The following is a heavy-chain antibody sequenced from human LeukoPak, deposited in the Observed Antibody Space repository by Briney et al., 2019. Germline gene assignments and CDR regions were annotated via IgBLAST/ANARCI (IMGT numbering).Heavy chain of an antibody. CDR2: IYTSGST. Sequence: SETLSLTCTVSGGSISSYYWSWIRQPAGKGLEWIGRIYTSGSTNYNPSLKSRVTMSVDTSKNQFSLKLSSVTAADTAVYYCARDTPGYSSSWFDYWGQGTLVTVSS. V-gene: IGHV4-4*07. CDR3: ARDTPGYSSSWFDY. CDR1: GGSISSYY. J-gene: IGHJ4*02. D-gene: IGHD6-13*01.